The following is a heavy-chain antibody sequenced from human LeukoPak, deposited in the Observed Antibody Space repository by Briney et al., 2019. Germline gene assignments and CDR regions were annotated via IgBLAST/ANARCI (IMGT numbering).Heavy chain of an antibody. CDR2: ITSSSSNI. CDR1: GFTFSSYS. Sequence: PGGSLRLSCAASGFTFSSYSMNWVRQAPGKGLEWVSHITSSSSNIYHADSVKGRITISRDNAKNSLYLQMNSLRAEDTAVYYCARDTHKRVEYQPVWFDPWGQGTLVTVSS. CDR3: ARDTHKRVEYQPVWFDP. V-gene: IGHV3-48*01. D-gene: IGHD2-2*01. J-gene: IGHJ5*02.